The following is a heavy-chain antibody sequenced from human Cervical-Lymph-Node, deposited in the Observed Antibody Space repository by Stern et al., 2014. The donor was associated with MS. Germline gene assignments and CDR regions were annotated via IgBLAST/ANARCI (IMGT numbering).Heavy chain of an antibody. CDR3: AAEPMYYSDSVGAFDI. J-gene: IGHJ3*02. V-gene: IGHV1-58*01. CDR1: GFTFTSSA. CDR2: IVAGSGNT. D-gene: IGHD3-22*01. Sequence: QMQLVQSGPEVKKPGTSVKVSCKASGFTFTSSAVQWVRQARGQRLEWIGWIVAGSGNTNYAPKFQERVTITRDMSTSTAYMELSSLRSEDTAVYYCAAEPMYYSDSVGAFDIWGQGTMVTVSS.